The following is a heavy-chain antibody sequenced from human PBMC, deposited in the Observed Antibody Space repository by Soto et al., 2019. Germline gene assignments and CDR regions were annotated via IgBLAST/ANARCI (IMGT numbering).Heavy chain of an antibody. CDR3: ARKGGSGSYYYIFAL. CDR2: ISISGDVT. V-gene: IGHV3-23*01. Sequence: EVQLLESGGGLVQPGGSLRVSCGASGFTFSNSAMTWVRQAPGKGLEWVSSISISGDVTYYAESVKGRFTIARDNSKNTLYMHMISLGAEDTAVSSCARKGGSGSYYYIFALWGQGTLVTVSS. D-gene: IGHD3-10*01. J-gene: IGHJ4*02. CDR1: GFTFSNSA.